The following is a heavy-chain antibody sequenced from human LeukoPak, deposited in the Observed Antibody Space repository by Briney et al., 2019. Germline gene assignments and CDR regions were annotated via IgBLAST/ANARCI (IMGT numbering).Heavy chain of an antibody. Sequence: SVKVSCKASGGTFSSYAISWVRQAPGQGLELMGGIIPIFGTANYAQKFQGRVTITADESTSTAYMELSSLRSEDTAVYYCARGRMTTVTTYGMDVWGQGTTVTVSS. V-gene: IGHV1-69*13. CDR1: GGTFSSYA. J-gene: IGHJ6*02. CDR2: IIPIFGTA. CDR3: ARGRMTTVTTYGMDV. D-gene: IGHD4-17*01.